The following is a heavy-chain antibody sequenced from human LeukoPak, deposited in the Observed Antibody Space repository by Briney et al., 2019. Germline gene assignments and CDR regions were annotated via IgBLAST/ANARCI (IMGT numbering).Heavy chain of an antibody. Sequence: PSETLSLTCTVSGGSISSGSYYWSWIRQPAGKGLEWIGRIYTSGSTNYNPSLKSRVTISVDTSKNQFSLKLSSVTAADTAVYYCARDPEYYYMDVWGKGTTVTVSS. J-gene: IGHJ6*03. CDR1: GGSISSGSYY. CDR3: ARDPEYYYMDV. D-gene: IGHD1-14*01. CDR2: IYTSGST. V-gene: IGHV4-61*02.